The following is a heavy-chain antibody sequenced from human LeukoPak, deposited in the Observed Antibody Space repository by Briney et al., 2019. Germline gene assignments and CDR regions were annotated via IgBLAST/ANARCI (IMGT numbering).Heavy chain of an antibody. Sequence: GESLKISCKASGYSFSTHWIGWVRQVPGKGLEWMGIIYPGDSDTRYSPSLQGQFTISADKSISTAYLQWSSLKASDTAMYYCARRLDRNWFDPWGQGTLVTVSS. J-gene: IGHJ5*02. CDR3: ARRLDRNWFDP. CDR1: GYSFSTHW. V-gene: IGHV5-51*01. CDR2: IYPGDSDT.